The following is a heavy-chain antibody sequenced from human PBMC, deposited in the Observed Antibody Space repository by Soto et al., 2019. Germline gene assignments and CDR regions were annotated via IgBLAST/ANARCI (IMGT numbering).Heavy chain of an antibody. Sequence: GGSLRLSCAASGFTFSNAWMNWVRQAPGKGLEWVGRIKSKTDGGTTDYAAPVKGRFTISRDDSKNTLYLQMNSLKTEDTAVYYCTTETYDYGDYVSPHYFDYWGQGTLVTVSS. CDR3: TTETYDYGDYVSPHYFDY. D-gene: IGHD4-17*01. CDR2: IKSKTDGGTT. J-gene: IGHJ4*02. V-gene: IGHV3-15*07. CDR1: GFTFSNAW.